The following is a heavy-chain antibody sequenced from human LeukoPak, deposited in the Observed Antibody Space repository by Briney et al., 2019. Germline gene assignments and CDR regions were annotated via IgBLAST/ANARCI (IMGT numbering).Heavy chain of an antibody. CDR3: ARRRSSSWSNYAFDI. J-gene: IGHJ3*02. CDR2: INHSGST. CDR1: GGSFSGYY. Sequence: PSETLSLTCAVYGGSFSGYYWSWIRQPPGKGLEWIGEINHSGSTNYNPSLKSRVTISVDTSKNQFSLKLSSVTAADTAVYYRARRRSSSWSNYAFDIWGQGTMVTVSS. V-gene: IGHV4-34*01. D-gene: IGHD6-13*01.